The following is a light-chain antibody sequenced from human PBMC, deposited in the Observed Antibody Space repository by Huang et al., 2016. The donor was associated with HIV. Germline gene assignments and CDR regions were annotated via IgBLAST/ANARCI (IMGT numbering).Light chain of an antibody. V-gene: IGKV2-28*01. Sequence: DIVMTQSPLSLPVTPGEPASISCRSGQSLLPSNGYNYLDWYLQKPGQSPQLLIYLGSNRAAGVPDRFSGSGSGTDFTLKISRVEAEDVGVYYCMQALQIPWTFGQGTKVEI. CDR2: LGS. CDR3: MQALQIPWT. J-gene: IGKJ1*01. CDR1: QSLLPSNGYNY.